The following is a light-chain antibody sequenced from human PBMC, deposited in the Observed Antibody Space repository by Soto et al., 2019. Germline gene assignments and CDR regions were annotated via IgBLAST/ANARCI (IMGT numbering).Light chain of an antibody. J-gene: IGKJ4*01. CDR2: WAS. CDR3: QQYYSSPLT. Sequence: DIVMTQSPDSLAVSLGERATINCKSSQSVLYSSNNKNYLAWYQQKPGQPPKLLSYWASTQKSGVPDRFSGSGSGTDFTLTISGLQAEDVAVYYCQQYYSSPLTFGGGTKVEIK. CDR1: QSVLYSSNNKNY. V-gene: IGKV4-1*01.